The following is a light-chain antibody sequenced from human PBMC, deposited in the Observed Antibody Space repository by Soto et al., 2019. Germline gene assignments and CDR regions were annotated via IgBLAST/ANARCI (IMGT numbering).Light chain of an antibody. CDR1: TSNIGAGFD. CDR3: KSYDTSLSGSYV. Sequence: QSALTQPPSVSGAPGQRVTISCTGSTSNIGAGFDVHWYQHLPGAAPKLLIYINNNRPSGVPDRFSGSKSGTSASLAITGLQAEDEADYYCKSYDTSLSGSYVFGTGTKVTVL. V-gene: IGLV1-40*01. CDR2: INN. J-gene: IGLJ1*01.